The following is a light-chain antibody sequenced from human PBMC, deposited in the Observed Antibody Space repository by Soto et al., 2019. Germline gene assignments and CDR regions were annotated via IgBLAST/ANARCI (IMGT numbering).Light chain of an antibody. V-gene: IGKV4-1*01. J-gene: IGKJ1*01. CDR3: QEFFSFPT. Sequence: IVMTHYPDSLPVSIGPRATITCRSSRSVLFTSNGKIVVAWYQQKTGPSPKLLIGWASTREPGVPDRCSGSGTGTEFTLNILRLQAEDVATYYCQEFFSFPTFGQGTKVDI. CDR2: WAS. CDR1: RSVLFTSNGKIV.